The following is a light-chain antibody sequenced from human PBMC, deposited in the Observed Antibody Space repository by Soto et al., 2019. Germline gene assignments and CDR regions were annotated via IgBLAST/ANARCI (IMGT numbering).Light chain of an antibody. Sequence: QSALTQPASVSGSPGQSIAISCTGTSSDIGTSIYVSWYQQHPGKAPKLMIYDVSNRPSGVSDRFSGSKSGNTASLTISGLQAEHEADYYCSSYTTGSTPVFGGGTKLTVL. CDR1: SSDIGTSIY. V-gene: IGLV2-14*01. CDR2: DVS. J-gene: IGLJ2*01. CDR3: SSYTTGSTPV.